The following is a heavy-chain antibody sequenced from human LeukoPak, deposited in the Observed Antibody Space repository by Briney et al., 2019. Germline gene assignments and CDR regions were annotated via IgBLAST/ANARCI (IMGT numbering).Heavy chain of an antibody. D-gene: IGHD4-17*01. Sequence: SETLSLTCTVSDDSISDYYRGWIRQPPGKGLEWIGYFHNSGTSTYNPSLKSRVTISADTSKNQFSLKLNSLTTADTAVYYCTRSNYGNHAFDIWGQGTMVTVSS. CDR3: TRSNYGNHAFDI. CDR2: FHNSGTS. J-gene: IGHJ3*02. CDR1: DDSISDYY. V-gene: IGHV4-59*01.